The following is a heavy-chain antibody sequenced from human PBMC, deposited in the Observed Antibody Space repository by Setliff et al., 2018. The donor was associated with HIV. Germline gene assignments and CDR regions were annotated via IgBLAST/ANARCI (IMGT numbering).Heavy chain of an antibody. V-gene: IGHV4-38-2*01. CDR3: ARLHGDFYFDL. CDR1: GYSISSGYY. Sequence: SETLSLTCAVSGYSISSGYYWGWIRQTPGKGLEWIGSIYHSGTTYYNPSLRSRLAISVDASKTQFFLQMNSVTAAGTAVYYCARLHGDFYFDLWGQGTLVTVSS. D-gene: IGHD4-17*01. CDR2: IYHSGTT. J-gene: IGHJ4*02.